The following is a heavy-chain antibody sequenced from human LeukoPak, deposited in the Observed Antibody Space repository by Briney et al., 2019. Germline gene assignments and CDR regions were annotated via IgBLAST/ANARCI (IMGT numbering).Heavy chain of an antibody. CDR2: VFYSGDT. J-gene: IGHJ5*02. D-gene: IGHD2-8*01. V-gene: IGHV4-39*02. CDR1: GDSISSRTHY. Sequence: PSETLSLTCTVSGDSISSRTHYWGWIRQSPGKGLEWIASVFYSGDTYYNPSLKSRVTISVDTTNNHFPLKLTSVTASDTAVYYCARSIGMLYTVGGFDPWGQGALVTVSS. CDR3: ARSIGMLYTVGGFDP.